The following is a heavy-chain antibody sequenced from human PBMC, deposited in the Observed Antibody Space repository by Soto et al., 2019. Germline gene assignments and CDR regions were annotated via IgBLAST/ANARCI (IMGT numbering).Heavy chain of an antibody. V-gene: IGHV3-21*01. Sequence: EVQLVESGGGLVKPGGSLRLSCAASGFTFSSYSMNWVRQAPGKGLEWVSSISSSSSYIYYADSVKGRFTISRDNAKNSLYLQMNSLRAEDTAVYYCARDVYYGWGCYYNNDYWGQGTLVTVSS. J-gene: IGHJ4*02. CDR3: ARDVYYGWGCYYNNDY. CDR1: GFTFSSYS. D-gene: IGHD3-10*01. CDR2: ISSSSSYI.